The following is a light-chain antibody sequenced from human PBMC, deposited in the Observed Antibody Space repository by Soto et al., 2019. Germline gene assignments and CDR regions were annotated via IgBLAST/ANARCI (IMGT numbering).Light chain of an antibody. V-gene: IGLV2-8*01. CDR1: SSDVGGYKF. Sequence: SALIQPPSAFGSPGQSVTISCTGTSSDVGGYKFVSWYQQHPAKAPKLMIYEVSKRPSGVPDRFSGSKSGDTASLTVSGLQAEDEADYYCSSYAGSNNYVFGTGT. CDR2: EVS. J-gene: IGLJ1*01. CDR3: SSYAGSNNYV.